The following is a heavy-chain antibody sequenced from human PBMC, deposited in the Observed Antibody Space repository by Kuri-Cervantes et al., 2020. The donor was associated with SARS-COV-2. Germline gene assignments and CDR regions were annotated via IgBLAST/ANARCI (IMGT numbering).Heavy chain of an antibody. J-gene: IGHJ4*02. V-gene: IGHV4-61*05. CDR3: ARVSRPYYFDY. CDR1: GGSISSSSYY. CDR2: IYYSGST. Sequence: SETLSLTCTVSGGSISSSSYYWGWIRQPPGKGLEWIGYIYYSGSTNYNPSLKSRVTISVDTSENQFSLKLSSVTAADTAVYYCARVSRPYYFDYWGQGTLVTVSS.